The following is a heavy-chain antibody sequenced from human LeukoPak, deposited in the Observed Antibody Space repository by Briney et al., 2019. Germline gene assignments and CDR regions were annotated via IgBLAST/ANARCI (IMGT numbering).Heavy chain of an antibody. CDR1: GGSISSYY. V-gene: IGHV4-59*01. Sequence: PSETLSLTCTVPGGSISSYYWSWIRQPPGKGLEWIGYIYYSGSTNYNPSLKSRVTISVDTSKNQFSLKLSSVTAADTAVYYCARVIWFGEVYYYYYYMDVWGKGTTVTVSS. D-gene: IGHD3-10*01. CDR2: IYYSGST. J-gene: IGHJ6*03. CDR3: ARVIWFGEVYYYYYYMDV.